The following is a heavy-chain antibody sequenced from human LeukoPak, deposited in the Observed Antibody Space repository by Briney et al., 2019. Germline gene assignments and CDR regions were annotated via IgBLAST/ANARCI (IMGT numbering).Heavy chain of an antibody. D-gene: IGHD3-10*01. Sequence: ASVKVSCKASAYTFTDYYMYWVRQAPGQGLEWMGWVNPNSGGTNYAQKFQGRVTMTRDTSNSTAYMELSSLRSEDTAVYYCARTYYYGSGSYLPPHYYYYMDVWGKGTTVTVSS. CDR2: VNPNSGGT. J-gene: IGHJ6*03. CDR3: ARTYYYGSGSYLPPHYYYYMDV. V-gene: IGHV1-2*02. CDR1: AYTFTDYY.